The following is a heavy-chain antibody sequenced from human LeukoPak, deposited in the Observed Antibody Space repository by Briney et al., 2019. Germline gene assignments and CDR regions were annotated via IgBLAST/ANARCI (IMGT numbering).Heavy chain of an antibody. CDR1: GYTFTSYG. Sequence: ASVKVSCKASGYTFTSYGISWVRQAPGQGLEWMGWISAYNGNTNYAQKLKGRVTMTPDTSTSTAYMELRSLRSDDTAVYYCARKKAGTRGNWFDPWGPGTLVTVSS. V-gene: IGHV1-18*04. J-gene: IGHJ5*02. CDR3: ARKKAGTRGNWFDP. D-gene: IGHD3-10*01. CDR2: ISAYNGNT.